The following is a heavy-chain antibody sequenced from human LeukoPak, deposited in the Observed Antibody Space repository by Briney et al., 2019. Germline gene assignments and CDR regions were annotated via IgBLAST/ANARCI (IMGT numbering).Heavy chain of an antibody. J-gene: IGHJ4*02. D-gene: IGHD2-2*01. CDR1: GYTFTNYG. CDR3: ARVLAYCSSTSCHDY. CDR2: ISAYNGNT. Sequence: ASVKASCKASGYTFTNYGVSWVRQAAGQGLEWMGWISAYNGNTDYAQKLQGRVTMTTDTSTSTAYMELRSLRSDDTAVYYCARVLAYCSSTSCHDYWGQGTLVTVYS. V-gene: IGHV1-18*01.